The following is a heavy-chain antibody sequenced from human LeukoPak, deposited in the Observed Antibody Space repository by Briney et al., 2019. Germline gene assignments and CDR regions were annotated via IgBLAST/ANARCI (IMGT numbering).Heavy chain of an antibody. V-gene: IGHV4-34*01. J-gene: IGHJ4*02. CDR1: GGSFSGYY. CDR3: ARGGSSGYYYNVHFDY. Sequence: SETLSLTCAVYGGSFSGYYWSWIRQPPGKGLEWIGEINHSGSTNYNPSLKSRGTISVDTSKNQFSLKLSSVTAADTAVYYCARGGSSGYYYNVHFDYWGQGTLVTVSS. D-gene: IGHD3-22*01. CDR2: INHSGST.